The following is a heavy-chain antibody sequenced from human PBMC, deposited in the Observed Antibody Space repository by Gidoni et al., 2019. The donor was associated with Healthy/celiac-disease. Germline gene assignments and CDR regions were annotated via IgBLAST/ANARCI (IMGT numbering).Heavy chain of an antibody. Sequence: EVQLVESGGGLVQPGRSRRLSCAASGFTCDDYAMPWVRQAPGKGLEWVSGISWNSGSIGYADSVKGRFTISRDNAKNSLYLQMNSLRAEDTALYYCAKDGGRYSSGWEGLYYFDYWGQGTLVTVSS. CDR1: GFTCDDYA. D-gene: IGHD6-19*01. CDR2: ISWNSGSI. J-gene: IGHJ4*02. V-gene: IGHV3-9*01. CDR3: AKDGGRYSSGWEGLYYFDY.